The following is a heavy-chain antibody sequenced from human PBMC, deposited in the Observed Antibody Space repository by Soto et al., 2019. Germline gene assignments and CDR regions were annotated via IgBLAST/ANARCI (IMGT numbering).Heavy chain of an antibody. CDR1: GGSMSRGDYY. V-gene: IGHV4-30-4*01. CDR3: ARDPLYDYGDLSHVFDI. D-gene: IGHD4-17*01. Sequence: PSETLSLTCTVSGGSMSRGDYYWSWIRQPPGKGLEWIGFIYHTGSTYYSPSLKNRVAISVDTSKNQFSLKLTSVTAADTAVYFCARDPLYDYGDLSHVFDIWGKGTMVTVSS. J-gene: IGHJ3*02. CDR2: IYHTGST.